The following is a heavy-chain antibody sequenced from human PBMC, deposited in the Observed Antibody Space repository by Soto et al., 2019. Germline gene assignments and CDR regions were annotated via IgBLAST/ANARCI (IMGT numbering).Heavy chain of an antibody. CDR1: GFTFSSYA. CDR2: ISGSGGST. V-gene: IGHV3-23*01. D-gene: IGHD3-9*01. J-gene: IGHJ5*02. CDR3: AKEAIDDILTGYVFAQPNWFDP. Sequence: GWSLRLSCAASGFTFSSYAMSLFRQAPGKGLEWVSAISGSGGSTYYADSVKGRFTISRDNSKNTLYLQMNSLSAEDTAVYYCAKEAIDDILTGYVFAQPNWFDPWGQGTLVTVSS.